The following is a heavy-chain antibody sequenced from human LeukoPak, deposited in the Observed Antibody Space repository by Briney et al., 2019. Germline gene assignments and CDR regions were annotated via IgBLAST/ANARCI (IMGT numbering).Heavy chain of an antibody. D-gene: IGHD1-26*01. CDR3: ARGGSYLSAFDI. Sequence: PGGSLRLSCAASGFTVSSNYMSWVRQAPGKGLEWVSIIYSGGSIFYADSVKGRFTISRDNSKNTLYLQMNSLRAEDTAVYYCARGGSYLSAFDIWGQGTMVTVSS. CDR1: GFTVSSNY. CDR2: IYSGGSI. V-gene: IGHV3-53*01. J-gene: IGHJ3*02.